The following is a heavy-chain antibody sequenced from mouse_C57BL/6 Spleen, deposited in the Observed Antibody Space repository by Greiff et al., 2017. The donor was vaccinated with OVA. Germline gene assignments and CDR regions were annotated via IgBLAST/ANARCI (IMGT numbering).Heavy chain of an antibody. CDR3: ARKYYGSSPDY. V-gene: IGHV5-6*01. Sequence: EVKLVESGGDLVKPGGSLKLSCAASGFTFSSYGMSWVRQTPDKRLEWVATISSGSSTIYYADTVKGRFTISRDNAKNTLFLQMTSLRSEDTAMYYCARKYYGSSPDYWGQGTTLTVSS. CDR1: GFTFSSYG. D-gene: IGHD1-1*01. J-gene: IGHJ2*01. CDR2: ISSGSSTI.